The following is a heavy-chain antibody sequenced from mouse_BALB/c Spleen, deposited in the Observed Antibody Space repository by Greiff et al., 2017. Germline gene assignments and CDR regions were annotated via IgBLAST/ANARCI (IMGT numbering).Heavy chain of an antibody. Sequence: EVKLVESGGGLVQPGGSRKLSCAASGFTFSSFGMHWVRQAPEKGLEWVAYISSGSSTIYYADTVKGRFTISRDNPKNTLFLQMTSLRSEDTAMYYCARSFDGYYRHYAMDYWGQGTSVTVSS. CDR2: ISSGSSTI. J-gene: IGHJ4*01. CDR1: GFTFSSFG. D-gene: IGHD2-3*01. CDR3: ARSFDGYYRHYAMDY. V-gene: IGHV5-17*02.